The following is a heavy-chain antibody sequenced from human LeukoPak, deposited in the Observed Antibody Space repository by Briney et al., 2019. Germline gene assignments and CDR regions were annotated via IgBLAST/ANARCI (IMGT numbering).Heavy chain of an antibody. CDR3: ARGVSYYYDNSGHPGWYFDL. J-gene: IGHJ2*01. Sequence: GGSLRLSCAASGFTFSSYSMNWVRQAPGKGLEWVSSISSSSSYIYYADSVKGRFAMSREDAKNSVHLQMNTLRAGDTAVYYCARGVSYYYDNSGHPGWYFDLWGRGTLVTVSS. CDR2: ISSSSSYI. D-gene: IGHD3-22*01. V-gene: IGHV3-21*06. CDR1: GFTFSSYS.